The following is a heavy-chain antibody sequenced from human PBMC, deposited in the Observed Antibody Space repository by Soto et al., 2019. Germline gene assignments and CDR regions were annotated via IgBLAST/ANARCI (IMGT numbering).Heavy chain of an antibody. J-gene: IGHJ6*02. V-gene: IGHV4-59*01. CDR1: GGSINYSY. CDR3: ARVNYGDYYYGMDV. D-gene: IGHD4-17*01. CDR2: ISYTGSA. Sequence: SETLSLTCSVSGGSINYSYWTWIRQPPGKGLEWIGYISYTGSANYNASLKSRLTISVDTSKNQFSLKLSSVTAADTALYYCARVNYGDYYYGMDVWGQGTTVTVSS.